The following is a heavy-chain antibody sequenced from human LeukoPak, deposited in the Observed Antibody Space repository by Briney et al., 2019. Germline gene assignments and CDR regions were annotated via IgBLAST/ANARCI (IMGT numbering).Heavy chain of an antibody. J-gene: IGHJ3*01. CDR3: AREGSIIQSGGNAFDL. CDR2: SIPMFGVK. D-gene: IGHD2-15*01. Sequence: SVKVSCKASAGTFRGYAINWVRQPVRQGLAWVGRSIPMFGVKDYAKKFQGTGMMSTDRSTNTASMELLSLRFEDTAVYYCAREGSIIQSGGNAFDLWGQGTMVTVSS. V-gene: IGHV1-69*04. CDR1: AGTFRGYA.